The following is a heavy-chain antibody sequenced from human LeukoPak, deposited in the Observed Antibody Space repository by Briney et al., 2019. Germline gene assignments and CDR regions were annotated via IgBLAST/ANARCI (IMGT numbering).Heavy chain of an antibody. D-gene: IGHD1/OR15-1a*01. J-gene: IGHJ3*02. CDR1: GYTFTSYD. V-gene: IGHV1-8*03. CDR3: ARVSEHGTFYI. CDR2: MNPNSGNT. Sequence: ASVKVSCKASGYTFTSYDINWVRQATGPGLEWMGWMNPNSGNTSYAQEFQGRVSITRNPSITTAYMERSSVRSEDTAVYYCARVSEHGTFYIWGQGTMVTVSS.